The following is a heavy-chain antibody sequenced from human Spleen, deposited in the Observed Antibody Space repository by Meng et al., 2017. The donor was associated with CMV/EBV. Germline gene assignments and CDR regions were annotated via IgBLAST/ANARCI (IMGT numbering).Heavy chain of an antibody. CDR3: ARVGRQWLVRGPFDY. CDR1: GGSISSYY. D-gene: IGHD6-19*01. V-gene: IGHV4-59*08. CDR2: IYYSGST. Sequence: SETLSLTCTVSGGSISSYYWSWIRQPPGKGLEWIGYIYYSGSTNYNPSLKSRVTISVDTSKNQFSLELSSVTAADTAVYYCARVGRQWLVRGPFDYWGQGTLVTVSS. J-gene: IGHJ4*02.